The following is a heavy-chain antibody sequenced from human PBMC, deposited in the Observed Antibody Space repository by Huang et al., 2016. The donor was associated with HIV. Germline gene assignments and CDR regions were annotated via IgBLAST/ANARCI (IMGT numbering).Heavy chain of an antibody. CDR2: ICDSGST. D-gene: IGHD2-2*02. CDR3: ARDTDGGRTFDI. Sequence: QVQLQESGPGLVKPSQTLSLTCTVSGGSISSGGYYWSWIRQPPGKGLEWIGYICDSGSTYYNPSLKSRVTISVDTSKNQFSLKLSSVTAADTAVYYCARDTDGGRTFDIWGQGTMVTVSS. V-gene: IGHV4-30-4*08. J-gene: IGHJ3*02. CDR1: GGSISSGGYY.